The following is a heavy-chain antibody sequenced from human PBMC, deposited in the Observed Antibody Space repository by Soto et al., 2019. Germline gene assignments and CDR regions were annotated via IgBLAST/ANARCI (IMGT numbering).Heavy chain of an antibody. D-gene: IGHD3-22*01. Sequence: SVKVSCKASGGTFSSYAISWVRQAPGQGLEWMGGIIPIFGTANYAQKFQGRATITADESTSTAYMELSSLRSEDTAVYYCARDLESPDSSGYYFNWFDPWVQGTLVTVSS. CDR1: GGTFSSYA. CDR3: ARDLESPDSSGYYFNWFDP. CDR2: IIPIFGTA. V-gene: IGHV1-69*13. J-gene: IGHJ5*02.